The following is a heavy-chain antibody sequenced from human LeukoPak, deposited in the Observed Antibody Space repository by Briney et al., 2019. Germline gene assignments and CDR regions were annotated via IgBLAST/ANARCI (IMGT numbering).Heavy chain of an antibody. CDR2: ISGRGGST. Sequence: GGSLRLSCAASGFTFSSYAMSWVRQAPGKGLEWVSAISGRGGSTYYADSVKGRFTISRDNSKNTLYLQMNSLRAEDTAVYYCAKDVRITIFGVVIRYFDYWGQGTLVTVSS. CDR3: AKDVRITIFGVVIRYFDY. J-gene: IGHJ4*02. V-gene: IGHV3-23*01. CDR1: GFTFSSYA. D-gene: IGHD3-3*01.